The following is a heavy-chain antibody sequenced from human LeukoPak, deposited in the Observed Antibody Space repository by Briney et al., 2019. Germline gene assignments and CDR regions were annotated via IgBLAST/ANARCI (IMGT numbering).Heavy chain of an antibody. CDR3: ARSLVVPAACDY. Sequence: PGRSLRLSCVASGFTFSSHGMHWVRQAPGKGLEWVAVISYDGYNKYYADSVKGRFTISRDNAKNTLYMQMSSLRAEDTAVYYCARSLVVPAACDYWGQGTLVTVSS. D-gene: IGHD2-2*01. V-gene: IGHV3-30*03. CDR2: ISYDGYNK. J-gene: IGHJ4*02. CDR1: GFTFSSHG.